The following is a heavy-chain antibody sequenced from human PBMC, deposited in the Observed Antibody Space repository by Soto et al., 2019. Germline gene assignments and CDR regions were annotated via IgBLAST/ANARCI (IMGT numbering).Heavy chain of an antibody. J-gene: IGHJ4*02. CDR1: GGPFNGYY. V-gene: IGHV4-34*01. CDR3: ARVVRGWHHHFDS. D-gene: IGHD2-21*01. Sequence: PSETLSLTCAAYGGPFNGYYWSWIRQPPGKGLEWIGEINHSGSGNYNPSLKSRVTISLDTSKNQFSLKLDSVTAADTAVYYCARVVRGWHHHFDSWGQGTLVTVYS. CDR2: INHSGSG.